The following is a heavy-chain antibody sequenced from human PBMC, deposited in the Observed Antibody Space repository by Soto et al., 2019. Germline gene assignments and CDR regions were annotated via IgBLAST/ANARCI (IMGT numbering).Heavy chain of an antibody. CDR2: INHSGST. CDR3: ATFLYSSSSQTHDAFDI. D-gene: IGHD6-6*01. J-gene: IGHJ3*02. V-gene: IGHV4-34*01. CDR1: GGSFSGYY. Sequence: QVQLQQWGAGLLKPSETLSLTCAVYGGSFSGYYWSWIRQPPGKGLEWIGEINHSGSTNYNPSLKSRVTISVDTSKNQFSLKLSSVTAADTAVYYCATFLYSSSSQTHDAFDIWGQGTMVTVSS.